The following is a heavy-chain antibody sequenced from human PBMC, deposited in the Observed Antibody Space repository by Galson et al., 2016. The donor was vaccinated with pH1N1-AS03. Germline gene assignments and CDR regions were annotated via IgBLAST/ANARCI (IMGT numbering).Heavy chain of an antibody. CDR3: GIAGYHTPGCHY. J-gene: IGHJ4*02. CDR2: VHYSRTT. V-gene: IGHV4-4*01. Sequence: ATLSLSCAVSGGSMTSPDWWTWVRQPPGKGREWIGDVHYSRTTSYNPSLNSRITMSIDKSNNQFTLNCGPVTAADTAVYFCGIAGYHTPGCHYWGQGALVTVSS. CDR1: GGSMTSPDW. D-gene: IGHD2-15*01.